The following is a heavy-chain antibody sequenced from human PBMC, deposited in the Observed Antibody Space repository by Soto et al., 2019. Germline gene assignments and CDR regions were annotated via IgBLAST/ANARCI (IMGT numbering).Heavy chain of an antibody. V-gene: IGHV4-34*01. Sequence: SETLSLTCAVYGGSFSGYYWTWIRQPPGKGLEWIGEINHSGITNYSPSLKSRVTISLDTSKNQFSLRLNSVTAADTAVYYCARGTLTIFGVIINALDFWGQGTLVTVSS. D-gene: IGHD3-3*01. J-gene: IGHJ4*02. CDR1: GGSFSGYY. CDR2: INHSGIT. CDR3: ARGTLTIFGVIINALDF.